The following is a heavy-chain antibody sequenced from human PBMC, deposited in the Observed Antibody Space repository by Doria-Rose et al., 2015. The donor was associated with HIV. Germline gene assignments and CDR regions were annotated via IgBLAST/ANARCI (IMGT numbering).Heavy chain of an antibody. CDR3: ARMGSYRELDY. CDR1: GASVSSRVYS. Sequence: LTCSVSGASVSSRVYSWNWIRQAPGKGLESLGYTYYTGTSDYSPSLKSRLNMAVDTSKNQFSLKLSFVTVADTAVYYCARMGSYRELDYWGQGALVSVSA. J-gene: IGHJ4*02. D-gene: IGHD3-3*01. CDR2: TYYTGTS. V-gene: IGHV4-30-4*01.